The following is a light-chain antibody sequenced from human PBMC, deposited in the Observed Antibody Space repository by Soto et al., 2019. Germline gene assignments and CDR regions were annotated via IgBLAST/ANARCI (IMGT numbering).Light chain of an antibody. V-gene: IGKV1-27*01. CDR3: QKYNSAPRT. J-gene: IGKJ1*01. Sequence: DIQMTQSPSSLSASVGDRVTITCRASQGISNYLAWYQQKPGKVPKLLIYAASTLQSGVPSRFSGSGSGTDFTHTISSLQPEYVATYYCQKYNSAPRTFGQGTKVEIK. CDR2: AAS. CDR1: QGISNY.